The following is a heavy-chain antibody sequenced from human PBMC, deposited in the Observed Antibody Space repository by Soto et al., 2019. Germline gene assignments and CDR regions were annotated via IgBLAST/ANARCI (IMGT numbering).Heavy chain of an antibody. J-gene: IGHJ4*02. CDR3: ARDDCSGGSCYDDFDY. CDR1: GGTFSSYT. CDR2: IIPILGIA. Sequence: QVQLVQSGAEVKKPGSSVKVSCKASGGTFSSYTISWVRQAPGQGLEWMGRIIPILGIANYAQKFQGRVRIPADKSTSTAYMELSSLRSEDTAVYYCARDDCSGGSCYDDFDYWGQGTLVTVSS. V-gene: IGHV1-69*08. D-gene: IGHD2-15*01.